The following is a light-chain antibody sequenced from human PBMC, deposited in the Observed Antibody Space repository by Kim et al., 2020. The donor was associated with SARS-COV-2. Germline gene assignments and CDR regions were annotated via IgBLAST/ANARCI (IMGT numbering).Light chain of an antibody. CDR2: GAS. J-gene: IGKJ3*01. V-gene: IGKV3D-7*01. CDR3: QQDYNLPPFT. CDR1: QSVSSSY. Sequence: PGERVTLSCRASQSVSSSYLTWYQQKPGQAPRLLIYGASTRATSIPARFSGSGSGTDFTLTISSLQPEDFAVYYCQQDYNLPPFTFGPGTKVDIK.